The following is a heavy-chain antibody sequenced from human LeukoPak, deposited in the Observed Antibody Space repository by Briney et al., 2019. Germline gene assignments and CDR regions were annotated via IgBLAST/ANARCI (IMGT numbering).Heavy chain of an antibody. CDR2: ISGSGGST. D-gene: IGHD3-10*01. J-gene: IGHJ4*02. V-gene: IGHV3-23*01. CDR3: AKDPLVRGMTYDD. CDR1: GFTFRSYA. Sequence: PGGSLRLSCAASGFTFRSYAMSWVRQAPGKGLEWISVISGSGGSTDYADSVKGRFTISRDNSKNTLYLQMNSLRAEDTAIYYCAKDPLVRGMTYDDWGQGALVTVSS.